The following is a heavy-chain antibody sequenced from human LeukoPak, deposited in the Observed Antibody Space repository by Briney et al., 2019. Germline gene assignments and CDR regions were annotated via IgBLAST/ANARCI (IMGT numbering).Heavy chain of an antibody. CDR2: LSNTGNI. D-gene: IGHD3-10*02. CDR3: ARRGDSPMIGDH. Sequence: GGSLRLSCAGSEFTFSSYYMNWVRQAPGKGLEWLSYLSNTGNIHYAQSVKGRFTISRDNAKSSLYLQMDGLRAEDTAVYYCARRGDSPMIGDHWGQGILVTVAS. V-gene: IGHV3-69-1*02. J-gene: IGHJ4*02. CDR1: EFTFSSYY.